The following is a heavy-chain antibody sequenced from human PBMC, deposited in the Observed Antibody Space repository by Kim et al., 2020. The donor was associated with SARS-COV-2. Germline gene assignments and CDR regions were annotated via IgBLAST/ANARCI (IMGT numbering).Heavy chain of an antibody. J-gene: IGHJ4*02. Sequence: TYYADSVKGRFTISRDNSKNTLYLQMNSLRAEDTAVYYCASSTAMVPFDYWGQGTLVTVSS. CDR3: ASSTAMVPFDY. V-gene: IGHV3-23*03. D-gene: IGHD5-18*01. CDR2: T.